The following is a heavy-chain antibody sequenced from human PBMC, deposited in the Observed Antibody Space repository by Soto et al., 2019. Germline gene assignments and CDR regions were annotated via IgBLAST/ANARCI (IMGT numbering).Heavy chain of an antibody. CDR1: AFTFRSYG. CDR2: ISYDGSNT. Sequence: GGSLRLSCAASAFTFRSYGMHWVRQAPGKGLEWVAFISYDGSNTYYGDSVRGRYTISRDNSKNTLYLQMNSLRTEDTTVYYCARGGYSYGPDFDYWGQGTLVTVSS. J-gene: IGHJ4*02. V-gene: IGHV3-30*03. D-gene: IGHD5-18*01. CDR3: ARGGYSYGPDFDY.